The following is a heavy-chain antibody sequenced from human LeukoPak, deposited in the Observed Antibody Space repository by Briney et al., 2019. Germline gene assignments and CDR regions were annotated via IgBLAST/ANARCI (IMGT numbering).Heavy chain of an antibody. CDR2: IYTSGST. V-gene: IGHV4-4*07. Sequence: PSETLSLTCTVSGGSISSCYWSWIRQPAGKGLEWIGRIYTSGSTNYNPSLKSRVTMSVDTSKNQFSLKLTSVTAADTAVYYCARGRTYYDILTTYYSSPNFDYWGQGILVAVSS. CDR3: ARGRTYYDILTTYYSSPNFDY. CDR1: GGSISSCY. J-gene: IGHJ4*02. D-gene: IGHD3-9*01.